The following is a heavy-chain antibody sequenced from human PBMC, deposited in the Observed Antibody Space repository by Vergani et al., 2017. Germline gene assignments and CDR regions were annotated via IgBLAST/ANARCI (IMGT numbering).Heavy chain of an antibody. J-gene: IGHJ4*02. CDR1: GFTFSSYS. V-gene: IGHV3-21*04. Sequence: EVQLVESGGGLVKPGGSLRLSCAASGFTFSSYSMNWVRQAPGKGLEWVSSISSSSSYIYYADSVKGRFTISRDNAKNSLYLQMNSLRAEDTAVYYCAKWVSGWTVYFDYWGQGTLVTVSS. CDR2: ISSSSSYI. D-gene: IGHD6-19*01. CDR3: AKWVSGWTVYFDY.